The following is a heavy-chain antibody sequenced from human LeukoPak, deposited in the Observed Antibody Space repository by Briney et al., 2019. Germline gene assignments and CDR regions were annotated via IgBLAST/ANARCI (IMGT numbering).Heavy chain of an antibody. V-gene: IGHV3-74*01. Sequence: GGSLRLSCAASEFTFSTYCMHWVRQAPGKGLVWVSRIDSDGTNTDYADSVKGRFTISRDNAKNTLYMQMNSLRVDDTAVYYCVREASGVSSSAFDVWGQGTMVTVSS. J-gene: IGHJ3*01. CDR3: VREASGVSSSAFDV. CDR2: IDSDGTNT. CDR1: EFTFSTYC. D-gene: IGHD1-26*01.